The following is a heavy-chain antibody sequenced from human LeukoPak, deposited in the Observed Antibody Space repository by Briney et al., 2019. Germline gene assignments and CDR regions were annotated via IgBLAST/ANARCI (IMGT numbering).Heavy chain of an antibody. CDR1: GGSISSGSYY. CDR2: IYTSGST. Sequence: SQTLSLTCTVSGGSISSGSYYWSWIRQPAGKGLEWIGRIYTSGSTNYNPSLKSRVTISVDTSKNQFSLKLSSVTAADTAVYYCARGDYGGNSGVWLDPWGQGTLVTVSS. CDR3: ARGDYGGNSGVWLDP. J-gene: IGHJ5*02. D-gene: IGHD4-23*01. V-gene: IGHV4-61*02.